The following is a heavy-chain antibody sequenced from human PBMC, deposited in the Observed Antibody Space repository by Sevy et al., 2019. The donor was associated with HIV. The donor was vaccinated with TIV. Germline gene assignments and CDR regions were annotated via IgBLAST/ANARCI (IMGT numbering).Heavy chain of an antibody. CDR1: GFTVSTYA. V-gene: IGHV3-23*01. CDR3: AAGDTSMVTDLDY. Sequence: GGSLRLSCAASGFTVSTYAINWVRQAPGEVPEWVSAITGGGDSTYYADSVKGRFTISRDNSKNVVYLQMNSLRAEDTAVYYCAAGDTSMVTDLDYWGQGTLVTVSS. D-gene: IGHD5-18*01. CDR2: ITGGGDST. J-gene: IGHJ4*02.